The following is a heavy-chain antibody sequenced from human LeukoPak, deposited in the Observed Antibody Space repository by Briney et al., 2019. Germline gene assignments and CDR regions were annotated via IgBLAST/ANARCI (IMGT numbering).Heavy chain of an antibody. D-gene: IGHD3-22*01. V-gene: IGHV1-46*01. CDR3: ARDGLYDSSGYYRGFSRAKPGTLDY. CDR1: GYTFTRYY. Sequence: GASVKVSCKASGYTFTRYYMHWVRQAPGQGLGWMGIINARGGSTSYAQKFQGRVTMTRDTSTSTVYMELSSLRSEDTAVYYCARDGLYDSSGYYRGFSRAKPGTLDYWGQGTLVTVSS. J-gene: IGHJ4*02. CDR2: INARGGST.